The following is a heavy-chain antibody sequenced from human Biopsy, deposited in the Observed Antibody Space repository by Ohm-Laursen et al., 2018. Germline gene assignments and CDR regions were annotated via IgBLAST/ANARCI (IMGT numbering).Heavy chain of an antibody. J-gene: IGHJ2*01. CDR3: ARVEDSTRHWYFDL. CDR2: INTRRGDR. D-gene: IGHD2-2*01. V-gene: IGHV1-18*01. Sequence: ASVKVSCKASGYTFSDYILNWVRQAPGQGLEWMGWINTRRGDRNYAQKFQGRVTMTRDTSTTTVFMELTSLRSDDTAMYYCARVEDSTRHWYFDLWGRGTQVTVSS. CDR1: GYTFSDYI.